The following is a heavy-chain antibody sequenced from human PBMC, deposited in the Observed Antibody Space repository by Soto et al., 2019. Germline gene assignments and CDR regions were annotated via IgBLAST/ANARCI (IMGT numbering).Heavy chain of an antibody. CDR3: ARWGSSWYYFDY. J-gene: IGHJ4*02. V-gene: IGHV4-39*01. D-gene: IGHD6-13*01. CDR2: IYYSGST. Sequence: PSETLSLTCTVSGGSISSSSYYWGWIRQPPGKGLEWIGSIYYSGSTYYNPSLKSRVTISVDTSKNQFSLKLSSVTAADTAVYCCARWGSSWYYFDYWGQGTLVTVSS. CDR1: GGSISSSSYY.